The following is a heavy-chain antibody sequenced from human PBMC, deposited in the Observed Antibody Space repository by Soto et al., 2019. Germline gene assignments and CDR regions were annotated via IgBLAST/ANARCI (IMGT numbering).Heavy chain of an antibody. V-gene: IGHV3-23*01. J-gene: IGHJ5*02. CDR2: ISGRGDAT. CDR3: AKDPILTTPPSFDP. Sequence: GGSLRLPYAASGFNFSRYLMTWVRQTPGQGLEWVSSISGRGDATYYADSVKGRFTISRDNSKNTLFLQMNSLGADDTAVYYCAKDPILTTPPSFDPWGQGTLVTVSS. CDR1: GFNFSRYL. D-gene: IGHD3-9*01.